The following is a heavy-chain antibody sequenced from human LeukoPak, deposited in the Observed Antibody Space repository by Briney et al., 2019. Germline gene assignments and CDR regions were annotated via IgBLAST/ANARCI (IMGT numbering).Heavy chain of an antibody. V-gene: IGHV3-64*01. CDR1: GFTFSSYA. Sequence: QPGGSLRLSCAASGFTFSSYAMHWVRQAPGKGLEYVSAISSNGGSTYYANSVKGRFTISRDNSKNTLYLQMGSLRAEDMAVYYCARDTDGGSSYYYYYMDVWGKGTTVTVSS. CDR2: ISSNGGST. J-gene: IGHJ6*03. CDR3: ARDTDGGSSYYYYYMDV. D-gene: IGHD4-23*01.